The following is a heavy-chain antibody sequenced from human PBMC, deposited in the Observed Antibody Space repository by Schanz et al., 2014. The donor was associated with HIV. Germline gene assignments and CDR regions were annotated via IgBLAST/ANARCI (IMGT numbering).Heavy chain of an antibody. V-gene: IGHV3-33*08. Sequence: QVQLVESGGGVVQPGRSLRLSCAASGFIFSSYTIYWVRQAPGKGLQWGAAMWYDESHKGYADSVKGRFTTSRDNSKNTLYLQMNSLRAEDTAVYYCARAPSDFWMAYFDYWGQGTLVTVSS. D-gene: IGHD3-3*01. J-gene: IGHJ4*02. CDR2: MWYDESHK. CDR1: GFIFSSYT. CDR3: ARAPSDFWMAYFDY.